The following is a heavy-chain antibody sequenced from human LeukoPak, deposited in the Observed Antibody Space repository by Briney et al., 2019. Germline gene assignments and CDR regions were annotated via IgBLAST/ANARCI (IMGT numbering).Heavy chain of an antibody. CDR1: GFTVSSNY. CDR3: AREGSNYGPFDY. J-gene: IGHJ4*02. D-gene: IGHD4-11*01. V-gene: IGHV3-53*01. CDR2: IYRGNNT. Sequence: GGSLRLSCAASGFTVSSNYMSWVRQAPGKGLEWVSVIYRGNNTYYADSVKGRFTISRDNSRNTLYLQMNSLRAEDTAIYYCAREGSNYGPFDYWGQETLVTVSS.